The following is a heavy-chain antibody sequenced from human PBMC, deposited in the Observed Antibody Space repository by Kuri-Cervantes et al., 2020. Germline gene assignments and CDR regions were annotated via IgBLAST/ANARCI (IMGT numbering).Heavy chain of an antibody. CDR1: GFTFSSYN. J-gene: IGHJ4*02. V-gene: IGHV3-21*01. Sequence: GESLKISCAASGFTFSSYNMNWVRRAPGKGLEWVSSISSSSTYIYYADSVKGRFTISRDNAENSLYLQMNSLTPEDTAVYHCARDFPPLDYWGQGTLVTVSS. CDR2: ISSSSTYI. CDR3: ARDFPPLDY.